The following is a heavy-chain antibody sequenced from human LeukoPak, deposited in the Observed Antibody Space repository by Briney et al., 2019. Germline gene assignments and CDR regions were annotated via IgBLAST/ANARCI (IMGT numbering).Heavy chain of an antibody. CDR3: ARLRVDYYGSGSSFDY. Sequence: NASETLSLTCTVSGGSISSYYWSWIRQPPGKGLEWIGYIYYSGSTNYNPSLKSRVTISVDTSKNQFSLKLSSVTAADTAVYYCARLRVDYYGSGSSFDYWGQGTLVTVSS. CDR1: GGSISSYY. D-gene: IGHD3-10*01. V-gene: IGHV4-59*08. CDR2: IYYSGST. J-gene: IGHJ4*02.